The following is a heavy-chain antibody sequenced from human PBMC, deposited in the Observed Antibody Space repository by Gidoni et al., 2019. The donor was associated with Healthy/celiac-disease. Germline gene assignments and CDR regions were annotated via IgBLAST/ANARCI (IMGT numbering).Heavy chain of an antibody. CDR3: ARGGVRGYYFDY. J-gene: IGHJ4*02. V-gene: IGHV1-69*01. D-gene: IGHD3-16*01. Sequence: QVQLVQSGAEVKKPGSSVKVSCKASGGTFSSYAISWVRQAPGQGVEWMGGIIPIFGTANHAQKFEGRVTMTENEPTSTAYMELSSLRSEDTAVDYCARGGVRGYYFDYWGQGTLVTVSS. CDR2: IIPIFGTA. CDR1: GGTFSSYA.